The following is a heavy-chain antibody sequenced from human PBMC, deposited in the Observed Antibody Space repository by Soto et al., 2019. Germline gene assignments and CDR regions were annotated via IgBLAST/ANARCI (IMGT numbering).Heavy chain of an antibody. Sequence: PGGSLRLSCVVSGFTFSSYSMNCVRQAPGKGLEWVSSISSSSSYIYYADSVRGRFTISRDNAKNSLYLQMNSLRAEDTAVYYCATTKIRNYYDSSGKRAFDIWGQGTMVTVSS. CDR3: ATTKIRNYYDSSGKRAFDI. CDR2: ISSSSSYI. V-gene: IGHV3-21*01. J-gene: IGHJ3*02. CDR1: GFTFSSYS. D-gene: IGHD3-22*01.